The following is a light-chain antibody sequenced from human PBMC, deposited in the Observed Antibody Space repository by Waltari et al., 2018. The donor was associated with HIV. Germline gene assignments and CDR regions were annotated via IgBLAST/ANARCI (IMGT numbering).Light chain of an antibody. CDR3: AAWDDSLSAWL. CDR2: HTN. Sequence: GTPGQRVTISCSGSSSNIVTNYVSWYKQFPGTAPELVVYHTNQRPLGVPDRFSGSKSGTSASLAISGLRSEDEADYYCAAWDDSLSAWLFGGGTRLNVL. V-gene: IGLV1-47*01. CDR1: SSNIVTNY. J-gene: IGLJ2*01.